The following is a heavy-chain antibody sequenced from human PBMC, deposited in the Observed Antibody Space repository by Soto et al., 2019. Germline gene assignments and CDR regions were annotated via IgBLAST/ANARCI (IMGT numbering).Heavy chain of an antibody. Sequence: SLRLSCAASGFTFSSYSMNWVRQAPGKGLEWVSYISSSSSTIYYADSVKGRFTISRDNAKNSLYLQMNSLRAEDTAVYCCARDHVAYYYYYMDVWGKGTTVTVSS. CDR2: ISSSSSTI. D-gene: IGHD5-12*01. CDR1: GFTFSSYS. V-gene: IGHV3-48*01. J-gene: IGHJ6*03. CDR3: ARDHVAYYYYYMDV.